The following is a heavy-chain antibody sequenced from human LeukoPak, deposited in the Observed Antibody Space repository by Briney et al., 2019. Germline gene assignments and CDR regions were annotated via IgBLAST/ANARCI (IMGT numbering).Heavy chain of an antibody. Sequence: SETLSLTCFVSGGSVTRGSYYWSWIRQPPGTGLEWVGYIYYSGSTSYNPSLKSRVTMSIDTSRNQFSLKLTSVTAADTAVYYCARDGDYYDSTGYYYYNKQPFDLWGQGTLVTVSS. CDR2: IYYSGST. V-gene: IGHV4-61*01. J-gene: IGHJ4*02. CDR1: GGSVTRGSYY. CDR3: ARDGDYYDSTGYYYYNKQPFDL. D-gene: IGHD3-22*01.